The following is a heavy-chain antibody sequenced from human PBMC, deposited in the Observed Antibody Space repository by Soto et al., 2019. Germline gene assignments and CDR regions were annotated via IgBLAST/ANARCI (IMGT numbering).Heavy chain of an antibody. CDR3: ARAYSSSSHYYYYMDV. J-gene: IGHJ6*03. CDR2: IYYSGST. D-gene: IGHD6-6*01. V-gene: IGHV4-59*01. CDR1: GGSISSYY. Sequence: QVQLQESGPGLVKPSETLSLTCTVSGGSISSYYWSWIRQPPGKGLEWIGYIYYSGSTNYHPSLKSRVPISVDTSKNQFSLKLSSVTAADTAVYYCARAYSSSSHYYYYMDVWGKGTTVTVSS.